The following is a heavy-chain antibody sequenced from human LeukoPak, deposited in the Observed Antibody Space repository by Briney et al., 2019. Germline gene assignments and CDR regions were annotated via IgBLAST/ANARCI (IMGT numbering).Heavy chain of an antibody. CDR2: ISAYNGNT. CDR1: GYTFTSSG. CDR3: ARGDYDLASDY. J-gene: IGHJ4*02. D-gene: IGHD3-3*01. V-gene: IGHV1-18*01. Sequence: ASVKVSCKASGYTFTSSGINWVRQAPGQGLEWMGCISAYNGNTNYAQKFQGRVTMTTDTSTSTAHMELRSLTSDDTAVYYCARGDYDLASDYWGQGTLVTVSS.